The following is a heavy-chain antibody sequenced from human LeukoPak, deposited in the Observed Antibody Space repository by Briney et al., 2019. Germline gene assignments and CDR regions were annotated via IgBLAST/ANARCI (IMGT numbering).Heavy chain of an antibody. CDR2: ISSSGSTI. J-gene: IGHJ6*03. CDR1: GFTFSSYE. V-gene: IGHV3-48*03. Sequence: GGSLRLSCAASGFTFSSYEMNWVRQAPGKGLKWVSYISSSGSTIYYADSVKGRFTISRDNSKNTLYLQMNSLRAEDTAVYYCASGESKYSYCYYMDVWGKGTTVTVSS. CDR3: ASGESKYSYCYYMDV. D-gene: IGHD3-10*01.